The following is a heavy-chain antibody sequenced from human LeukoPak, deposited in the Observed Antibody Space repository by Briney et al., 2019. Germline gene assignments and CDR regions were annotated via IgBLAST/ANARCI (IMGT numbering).Heavy chain of an antibody. D-gene: IGHD6-6*01. CDR3: AKNVMYSSSAVDY. CDR1: GFTFSSYA. Sequence: PGGSLRLSCAASGFTFSSYAMSWVRQAPGKGLEWVSAISLGGVNTYYADSVKGRFTASRVNSKNTLYLQMNSLRVEDTAVYYCAKNVMYSSSAVDYWGQGTLVTVSS. J-gene: IGHJ4*02. V-gene: IGHV3-23*01. CDR2: ISLGGVNT.